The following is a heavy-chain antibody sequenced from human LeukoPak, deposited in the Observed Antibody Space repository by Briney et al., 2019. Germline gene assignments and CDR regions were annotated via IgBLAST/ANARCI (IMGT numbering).Heavy chain of an antibody. D-gene: IGHD3-22*01. CDR2: ISYDGSNK. CDR1: GFTFSSYG. V-gene: IGHV3-30*03. CDR3: ARFNYYDSSGYYPSFDY. J-gene: IGHJ4*02. Sequence: GGSLRLSCAASGFTFSSYGMHWVRQAPGKGLEWVAVISYDGSNKYYADSVKGRFTISRDNSKNTLYLQMNSLRAEDTAVYYCARFNYYDSSGYYPSFDYWGQGTLVTVSS.